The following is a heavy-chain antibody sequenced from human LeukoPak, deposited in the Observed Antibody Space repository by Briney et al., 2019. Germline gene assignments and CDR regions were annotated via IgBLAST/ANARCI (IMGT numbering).Heavy chain of an antibody. CDR1: GFTFSNYA. Sequence: PPGGSLRLSCAASGFTFSNYAISWVRQAPGEGLEWVSAISGSGSSIYYADSVKGRFTISRDNAKNSLYLQMNSLRAEDTAVYYCARGPDILTGWYYFDYWGQGTLVTVSS. J-gene: IGHJ4*02. CDR3: ARGPDILTGWYYFDY. D-gene: IGHD3-9*01. CDR2: ISGSGSSI. V-gene: IGHV3-23*01.